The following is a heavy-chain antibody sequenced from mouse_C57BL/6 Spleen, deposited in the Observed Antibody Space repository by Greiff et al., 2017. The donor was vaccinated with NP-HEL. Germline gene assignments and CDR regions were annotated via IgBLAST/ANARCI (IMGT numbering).Heavy chain of an antibody. Sequence: QVQLQQPGAELVRPGSSVKLSCKASGYTFTSYWMHWVKQRPIQGLEWIGNIDPSDSETHYNQKFKDKATLTVDKSSSTAYMQLSSLTSEDSAVYYCAKSTMVTTGYYYAMDYWGQGTSVTVSS. CDR1: GYTFTSYW. CDR2: IDPSDSET. D-gene: IGHD2-2*01. J-gene: IGHJ4*01. CDR3: AKSTMVTTGYYYAMDY. V-gene: IGHV1-52*01.